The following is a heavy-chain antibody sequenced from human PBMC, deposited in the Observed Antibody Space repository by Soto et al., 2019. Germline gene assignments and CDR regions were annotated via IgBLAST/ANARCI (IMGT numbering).Heavy chain of an antibody. CDR1: GYTLTELS. CDR3: ATYGGAAAGPHHYYGMDV. D-gene: IGHD6-13*01. Sequence: ASVKVSCKVSGYTLTELSMHWARQAPGKGIEWMGSFDPEDGETIYAQKFQGRVTMTEDTSTDTAYMELSSLRSEDTAVYYCATYGGAAAGPHHYYGMDVWGQGTTVTVSS. V-gene: IGHV1-24*01. CDR2: FDPEDGET. J-gene: IGHJ6*02.